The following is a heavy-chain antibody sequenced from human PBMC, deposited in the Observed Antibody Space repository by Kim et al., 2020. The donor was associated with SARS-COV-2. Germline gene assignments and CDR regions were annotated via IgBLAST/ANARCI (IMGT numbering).Heavy chain of an antibody. CDR1: GFTFSSYA. D-gene: IGHD2-2*01. CDR3: AKDIVVVPAATASYYYYGMEV. V-gene: IGHV3-23*01. J-gene: IGHJ6*02. Sequence: GGSLRLSCAASGFTFSSYAMSWVRQAPGKGLEWVSAISGSGGSTYYADSVKGRFTISRDNSKNTLYLQMNSLRAEDTAVYYCAKDIVVVPAATASYYYYGMEVWGQGTTVTVSS. CDR2: ISGSGGST.